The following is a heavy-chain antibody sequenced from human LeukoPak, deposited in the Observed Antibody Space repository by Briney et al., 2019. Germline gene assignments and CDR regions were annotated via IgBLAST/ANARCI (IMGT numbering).Heavy chain of an antibody. J-gene: IGHJ4*02. Sequence: PSETLSLTCTVSGYSISSGYYWGWIRQPPGKGLEWIGSIDHSGSTYYNPSLKSRVTISVDTSKNQFSLKLSSVTAADTAVYYCARGSSSWYGPFDYWGQGTLVTVSS. CDR3: ARGSSSWYGPFDY. CDR1: GYSISSGYY. CDR2: IDHSGST. D-gene: IGHD6-13*01. V-gene: IGHV4-38-2*02.